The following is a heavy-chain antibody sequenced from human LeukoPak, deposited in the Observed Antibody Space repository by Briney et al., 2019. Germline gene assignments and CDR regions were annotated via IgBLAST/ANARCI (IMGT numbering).Heavy chain of an antibody. CDR2: IYYSGST. J-gene: IGHJ3*02. Sequence: SETLSLTCTVSGGSISSGDYYWSWIRQPPGKGLEWIGYIYYSGSTYYNPSLKSRVTISVDTSKNQFSLKLSSVTAADTAVYYCARDCLAARRPHCDAFDIWGQGTMVTVSS. CDR3: ARDCLAARRPHCDAFDI. CDR1: GGSISSGDYY. V-gene: IGHV4-30-4*01. D-gene: IGHD6-6*01.